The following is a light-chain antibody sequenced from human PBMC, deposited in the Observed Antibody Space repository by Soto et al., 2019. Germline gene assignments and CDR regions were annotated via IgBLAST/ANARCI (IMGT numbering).Light chain of an antibody. V-gene: IGLV2-14*03. CDR1: SSDVGSYNY. CDR2: DVS. Sequence: QSALTQPASVSGSPGQSITIFCTGTSSDVGSYNYVSWYQQHPGRAPKLMIYDVSSGPSGVSNRFSGSKSGSTASLTISGLQAEDEADYFCTSYTTSSTYVFGTGTKVTVL. CDR3: TSYTTSSTYV. J-gene: IGLJ1*01.